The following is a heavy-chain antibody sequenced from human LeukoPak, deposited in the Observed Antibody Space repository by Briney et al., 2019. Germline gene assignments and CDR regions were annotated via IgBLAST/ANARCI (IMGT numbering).Heavy chain of an antibody. V-gene: IGHV1-46*01. CDR1: GYTFSNYG. Sequence: ASMKVSCKASGYTFSNYGISWVRQAPGQGLEWMGIINPSVGNTIYAQQFQGRVTMTGDTSTSTVYMELSSLRSEDTAVYYCARDGSDTKRSFDPWGQGTLVTVSS. CDR3: ARDGSDTKRSFDP. D-gene: IGHD2-2*01. J-gene: IGHJ5*02. CDR2: INPSVGNT.